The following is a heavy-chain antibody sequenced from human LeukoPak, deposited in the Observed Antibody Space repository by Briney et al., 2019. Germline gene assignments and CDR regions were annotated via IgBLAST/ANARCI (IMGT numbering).Heavy chain of an antibody. J-gene: IGHJ4*02. CDR3: AREGDLGEIDFDY. V-gene: IGHV3-33*01. CDR2: IWYDGSNK. D-gene: IGHD3-10*01. CDR1: GFTFSSYG. Sequence: PGGSLRLSCAASGFTFSSYGMHWVRQAPGKGLEWVAVIWYDGSNKYCADSVKGRFTISRDNSKNTLYLQMNSLRAEDTAVYYCAREGDLGEIDFDYWGQGTLVTVSS.